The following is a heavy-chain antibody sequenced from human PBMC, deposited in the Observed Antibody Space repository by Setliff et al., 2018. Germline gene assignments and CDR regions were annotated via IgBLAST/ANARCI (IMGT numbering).Heavy chain of an antibody. Sequence: GGSLRLSCAASGFSFSTYEMNWVRQAPGKGLEWVANIGPDGSQKKKFYAHSVEGRFTISRDNAKNSVFLQMNSLRVEVTAMYFCARDWDGKDYWGQGTLVTVSS. V-gene: IGHV3-7*03. CDR3: ARDWDGKDY. CDR1: GFSFSTYE. J-gene: IGHJ4*02. CDR2: IGPDGSQK. D-gene: IGHD1-26*01.